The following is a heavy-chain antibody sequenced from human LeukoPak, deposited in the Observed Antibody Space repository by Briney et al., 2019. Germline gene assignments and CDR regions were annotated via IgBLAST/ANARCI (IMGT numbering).Heavy chain of an antibody. J-gene: IGHJ4*02. D-gene: IGHD5-18*01. Sequence: PSETLSLTCTVSGGSISNSNYYWGWIRQPPGKGLEWVGSIYFSGSTYYNPSLKSRVTISVDTSKNKFSLRLSSVTAADTAVYYCARLGYSYGLADYWGQGTLVTVSS. CDR2: IYFSGST. CDR3: ARLGYSYGLADY. V-gene: IGHV4-39*01. CDR1: GGSISNSNYY.